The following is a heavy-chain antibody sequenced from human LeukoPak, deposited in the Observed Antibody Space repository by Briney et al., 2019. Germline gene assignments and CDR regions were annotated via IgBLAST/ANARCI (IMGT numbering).Heavy chain of an antibody. D-gene: IGHD6-13*01. CDR1: GASISTHH. V-gene: IGHV4-59*11. Sequence: PSETLSLTCTVSGASISTHHWSWIRQPPEKGPEWIGDFYTRGSTNYNPSLKSRATISGDTSKNQFSLNLRSVTAADTAVYYCARAGGIPTAHLDLDRWGQGTLVTVSS. CDR2: FYTRGST. J-gene: IGHJ5*02. CDR3: ARAGGIPTAHLDLDR.